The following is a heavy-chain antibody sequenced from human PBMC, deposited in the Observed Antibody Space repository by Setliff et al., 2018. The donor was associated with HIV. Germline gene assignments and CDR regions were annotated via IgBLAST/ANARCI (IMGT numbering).Heavy chain of an antibody. J-gene: IGHJ4*02. D-gene: IGHD1-26*01. Sequence: GASVKVSCKASGGTFSSYAISWVRQAPGQGLEWMGWINPRSGATNYAQTFQGRVTVTRDTSIRTAYMDLSSLRSDDTALYYCARGPVGGTVDYWGQGTLVTVSS. CDR2: INPRSGAT. CDR3: ARGPVGGTVDY. CDR1: GGTFSSYA. V-gene: IGHV1-2*02.